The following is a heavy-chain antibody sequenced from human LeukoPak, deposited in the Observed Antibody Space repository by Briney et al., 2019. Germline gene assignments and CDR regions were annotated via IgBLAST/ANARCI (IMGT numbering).Heavy chain of an antibody. CDR1: GFTFSSYA. V-gene: IGHV3-30*04. J-gene: IGHJ4*02. Sequence: GRSLRLSCAASGFTFSSYAMHWVRQAPGKGLEWVAVISYDGSNKYYADSVKGRFTISRDNSKNTLYLQMNSLRAEDTAVYYCARDDGYYDSPGSMFDYWGQGTLVTVSS. D-gene: IGHD3-22*01. CDR3: ARDDGYYDSPGSMFDY. CDR2: ISYDGSNK.